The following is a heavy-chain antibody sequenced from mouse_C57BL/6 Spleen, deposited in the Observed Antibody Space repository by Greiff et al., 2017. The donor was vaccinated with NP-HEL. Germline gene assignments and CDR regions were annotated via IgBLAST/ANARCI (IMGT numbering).Heavy chain of an antibody. CDR2: IHPNSGST. J-gene: IGHJ3*01. CDR3: ARKGLTGGFAY. V-gene: IGHV1-64*01. D-gene: IGHD4-1*01. CDR1: GYTFTSYW. Sequence: QVQLQQPGAELVKPGASVKLSCKASGYTFTSYWMHWVKQRPGQGLEWIGMIHPNSGSTNYNEKFKSKATLTVDKSSSTAYMQLSSLTSEDSAVYYCARKGLTGGFAYWGQGTLVTVSA.